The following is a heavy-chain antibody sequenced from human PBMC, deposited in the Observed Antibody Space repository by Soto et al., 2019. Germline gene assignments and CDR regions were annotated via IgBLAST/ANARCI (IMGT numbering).Heavy chain of an antibody. Sequence: PGESLKISCKGSGFTFTSYWIAWVRQMPGKGLEWMGIIYPGDSDSSYSPSFQGQVTISADKSINTDYLHWSSLKASDTAIYYCAKHEGYCSTTTCSNFDYWGQGTLVTVSS. CDR1: GFTFTSYW. D-gene: IGHD2-2*01. J-gene: IGHJ4*02. V-gene: IGHV5-51*01. CDR2: IYPGDSDS. CDR3: AKHEGYCSTTTCSNFDY.